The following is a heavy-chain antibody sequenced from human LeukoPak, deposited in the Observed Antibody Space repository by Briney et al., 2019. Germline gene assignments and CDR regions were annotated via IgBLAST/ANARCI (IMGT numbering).Heavy chain of an antibody. J-gene: IGHJ4*02. D-gene: IGHD3-16*02. Sequence: ASVKVSCKVSGYTLTELSMHWVRQAPGKGLEWMRGFDPEDGETIYAQKFQGRVTMTEDTSTDTAYMELSSLRSEDTAVYYCATSYYDYVWGSYRPFDYWGQGTLVTVSS. CDR1: GYTLTELS. CDR2: FDPEDGET. V-gene: IGHV1-24*01. CDR3: ATSYYDYVWGSYRPFDY.